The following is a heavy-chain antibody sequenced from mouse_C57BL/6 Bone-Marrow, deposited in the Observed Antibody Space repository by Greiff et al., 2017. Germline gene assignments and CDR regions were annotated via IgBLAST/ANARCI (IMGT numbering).Heavy chain of an antibody. CDR1: GYTFTSYW. J-gene: IGHJ2*01. Sequence: QVQLQQPGAELVRPGTSVKLSCKASGYTFTSYWMHWVKQRPGQGLEWIGVIDPSDSYTNYNQKFKGKATLTVDTSSSTAYMQCSSLTSEDSAVYYCARWRFITTVNYFDYWGQGTTLTVSS. D-gene: IGHD1-1*01. CDR3: ARWRFITTVNYFDY. V-gene: IGHV1-59*01. CDR2: IDPSDSYT.